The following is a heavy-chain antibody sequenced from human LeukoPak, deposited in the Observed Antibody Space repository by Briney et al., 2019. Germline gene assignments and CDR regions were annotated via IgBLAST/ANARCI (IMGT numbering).Heavy chain of an antibody. Sequence: GGSLRLSCAASGFDVSSKFMTWVRQAPGKGLGWVSVIYSGGLTFYADSVQGRFTISRDNSKNTVYLHMNDLKADDTAVYYCAKDEAAAGGGLDHWGQGTLVIVSS. D-gene: IGHD6-13*01. CDR3: AKDEAAAGGGLDH. V-gene: IGHV3-53*01. CDR2: IYSGGLT. J-gene: IGHJ4*02. CDR1: GFDVSSKF.